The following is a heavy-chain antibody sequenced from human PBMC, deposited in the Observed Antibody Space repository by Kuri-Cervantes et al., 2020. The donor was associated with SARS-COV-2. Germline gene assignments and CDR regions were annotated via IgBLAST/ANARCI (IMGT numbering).Heavy chain of an antibody. CDR2: IIPIFGTA. J-gene: IGHJ4*02. V-gene: IGHV1-69*06. D-gene: IGHD2-2*01. Sequence: SVKVSCKASGGTFSSYAISWVRQAPGQGLEWMGRIIPIFGTANYAQKFQGRVTITADKSTSTAYMELSSLRSEDTAVYYCAREGSCSSTSCPSDYWGQGTLVTVSS. CDR3: AREGSCSSTSCPSDY. CDR1: GGTFSSYA.